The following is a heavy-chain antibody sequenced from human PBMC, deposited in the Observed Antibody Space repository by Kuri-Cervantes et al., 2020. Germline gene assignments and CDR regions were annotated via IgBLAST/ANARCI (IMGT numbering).Heavy chain of an antibody. Sequence: GESLKISCAASGFPFSDYGMNWVRQAPGKGLEWVAVIWYDGNFKYYADSVKGRFTISRDNAKNSLYLQMSSLRADDTAVYYCARGKDTLTGYLYSDWGQGTLVTVSS. CDR1: GFPFSDYG. CDR2: IWYDGNFK. CDR3: ARGKDTLTGYLYSD. V-gene: IGHV3-33*08. J-gene: IGHJ4*02. D-gene: IGHD3-9*01.